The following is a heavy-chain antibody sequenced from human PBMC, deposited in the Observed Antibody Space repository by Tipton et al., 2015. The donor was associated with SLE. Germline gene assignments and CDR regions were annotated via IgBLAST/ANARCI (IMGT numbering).Heavy chain of an antibody. J-gene: IGHJ5*02. Sequence: QLVQSGGGVVQPGRSLRLSCAASGFTFSSYAMHWVRQAPGKGLEWVAVISYDGSNKYYADSVKGRFTISRDNAKNSLYLQMNSLRAEDTAVYYCARDMGIRAARPWWFDPWGQGTLVTVPS. CDR3: ARDMGIRAARPWWFDP. CDR1: GFTFSSYA. V-gene: IGHV3-30*04. D-gene: IGHD6-6*01. CDR2: ISYDGSNK.